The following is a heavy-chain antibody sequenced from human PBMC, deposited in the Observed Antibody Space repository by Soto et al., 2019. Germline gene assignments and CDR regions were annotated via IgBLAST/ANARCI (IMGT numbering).Heavy chain of an antibody. CDR1: GYTFTSYY. J-gene: IGHJ3*02. CDR2: INPSGGST. CDR3: ARDDYYDSSGPRDAFDI. Sequence: ASVKVSCKASGYTFTSYYMHWVRQAPGQGLEWMGIINPSGGSTSYAQKFQGRVTMTRDTSTSTVYMELSSLRSEDTAVYYCARDDYYDSSGPRDAFDIWGQGTMVTVS. D-gene: IGHD3-22*01. V-gene: IGHV1-46*01.